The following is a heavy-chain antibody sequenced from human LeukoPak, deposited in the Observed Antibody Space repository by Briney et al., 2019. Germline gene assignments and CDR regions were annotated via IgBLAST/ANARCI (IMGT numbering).Heavy chain of an antibody. V-gene: IGHV1-69*05. Sequence: SVKVSRKASGGTLRGHVISWVRPAPAQGRAWMGGIIHLFGTANYAQTFEGRVTITTVRSTSTAYMELSSLRSEDTAVYCCARDRGYIVGESWFDPWGQGTLVTVSS. CDR2: IIHLFGTA. D-gene: IGHD2-15*01. CDR3: ARDRGYIVGESWFDP. CDR1: GGTLRGHV. J-gene: IGHJ5*02.